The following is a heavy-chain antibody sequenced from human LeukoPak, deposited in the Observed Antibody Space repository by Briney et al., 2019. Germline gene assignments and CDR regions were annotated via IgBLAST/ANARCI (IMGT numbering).Heavy chain of an antibody. D-gene: IGHD2-21*02. CDR2: ISTYSGNT. Sequence: GASVKVSCKASGGTFSSYAISWVRQAPGQGLEWMGWISTYSGNTNYAQKLQGRITMTIETSTSTAYMELRSLRSDDTAVYYCARGGSRVVTYGNFDYWGQGTLVTVSS. CDR1: GGTFSSYA. J-gene: IGHJ4*02. V-gene: IGHV1-18*01. CDR3: ARGGSRVVTYGNFDY.